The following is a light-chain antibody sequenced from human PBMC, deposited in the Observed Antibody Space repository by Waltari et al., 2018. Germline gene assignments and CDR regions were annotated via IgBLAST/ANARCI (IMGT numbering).Light chain of an antibody. Sequence: DIVMTQSPDSLAVSLGERATIGCKSSQSVLYSSNNKNFLAWYQQKPGQPPKLLIYWASTRESGVPDRFSGSGSGTDFTLTISSLQAEDVAVYSCHQYYTSPFTFGPGTKVDIK. CDR1: QSVLYSSNNKNF. CDR2: WAS. V-gene: IGKV4-1*01. CDR3: HQYYTSPFT. J-gene: IGKJ3*01.